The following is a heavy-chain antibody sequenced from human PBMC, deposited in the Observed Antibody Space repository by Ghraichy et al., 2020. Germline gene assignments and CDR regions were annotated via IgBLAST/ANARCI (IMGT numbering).Heavy chain of an antibody. CDR1: GFTFRTYS. CDR3: ARDLWGGSYYPFDY. CDR2: IDSSSNTI. D-gene: IGHD1-26*01. Sequence: GESPNISCFASGFTFRTYSMNWVRQAPGKGLEWISYIDSSSNTIYYADSVKGRFTVSRDNARSSLYLQMDSLRADDTAIYYCARDLWGGSYYPFDYWGQGTLATVSS. V-gene: IGHV3-48*01. J-gene: IGHJ4*02.